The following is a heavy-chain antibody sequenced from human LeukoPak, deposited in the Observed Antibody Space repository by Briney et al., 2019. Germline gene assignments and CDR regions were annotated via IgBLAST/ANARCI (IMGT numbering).Heavy chain of an antibody. J-gene: IGHJ6*02. Sequence: GGSLRLSCAASGFTFSSYAMSWVRQAPGKGLEWVSAISGSGGSTYYADSEKGRFTISRDNSKNTLYLQMNSLRAEDTAVYYCAKDPSYYYYGMDVWGQGTTVTVSS. CDR3: AKDPSYYYYGMDV. CDR1: GFTFSSYA. V-gene: IGHV3-23*01. CDR2: ISGSGGST.